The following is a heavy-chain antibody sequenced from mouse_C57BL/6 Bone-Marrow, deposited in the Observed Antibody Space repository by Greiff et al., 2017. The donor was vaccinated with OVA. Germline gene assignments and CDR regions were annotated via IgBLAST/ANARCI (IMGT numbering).Heavy chain of an antibody. D-gene: IGHD2-4*01. CDR1: GYTFTSYW. J-gene: IGHJ4*01. CDR2: IYPSDSET. Sequence: QVQLKQPGAELVRPGSSVKLSCKASGYTFTSYWMDWVKQRPGQGLEWIGNIYPSDSETHYNQKFKDKATLTVDKSSSTAYMQLSSLTSEDSAVYYCARGPMINYAMDYWGQGTSVTVSS. V-gene: IGHV1-61*01. CDR3: ARGPMINYAMDY.